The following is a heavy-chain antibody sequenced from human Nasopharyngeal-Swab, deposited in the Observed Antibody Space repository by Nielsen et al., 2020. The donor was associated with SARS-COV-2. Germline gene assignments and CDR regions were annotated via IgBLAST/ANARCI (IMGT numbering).Heavy chain of an antibody. J-gene: IGHJ6*02. D-gene: IGHD5-18*01. CDR2: ISWNSGSI. Sequence: LSLTCAASGFTFDDYAMHWVRQAPGKGLEWVSGISWNSGSIGYADSVKGRFTISRDNAKNSLYLQMNSLRAEDTALYYCASLSDTAMVLYGMDVWGQGTTVTVSS. CDR3: ASLSDTAMVLYGMDV. CDR1: GFTFDDYA. V-gene: IGHV3-9*01.